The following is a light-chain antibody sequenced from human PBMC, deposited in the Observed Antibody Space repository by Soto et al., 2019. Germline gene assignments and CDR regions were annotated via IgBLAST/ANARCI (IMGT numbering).Light chain of an antibody. CDR1: QSVSSN. CDR2: GAS. CDR3: QQYHNWPIT. Sequence: EKALTQSPVTLSFSPGEIATLSCRASQSVSSNLAWYQQRPGQAPRLLIYGASTRASGVPDRFSGSGSGTELTLTISSLQSEDFAVYYCQQYHNWPITFGQGTRLEIK. V-gene: IGKV3-15*01. J-gene: IGKJ5*01.